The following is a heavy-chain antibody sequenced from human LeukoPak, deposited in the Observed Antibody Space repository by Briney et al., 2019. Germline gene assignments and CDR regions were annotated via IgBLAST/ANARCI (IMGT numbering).Heavy chain of an antibody. Sequence: ESSETLSLTCTVSGGSISSSSYYWGWIRQPPGKGLEWIGSIYYSGSTYYNPSLKSRVTISVDTSKNQFSLKLSSVTAADTAVYYCAREGESGSYLEDGAFDIWGQGTMVTVSS. CDR3: AREGESGSYLEDGAFDI. J-gene: IGHJ3*02. V-gene: IGHV4-39*02. D-gene: IGHD1-26*01. CDR1: GGSISSSSYY. CDR2: IYYSGST.